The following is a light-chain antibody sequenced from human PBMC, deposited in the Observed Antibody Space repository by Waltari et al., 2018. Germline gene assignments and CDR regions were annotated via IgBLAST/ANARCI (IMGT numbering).Light chain of an antibody. Sequence: SYVLTQPPSVSVAPGKTARITCGGNDIGTKSVHWYQQEPGQAPVLVVHANSDRPSGIPDRFSGSNSGDTATLTIRRVEAGDEADYYCQVWDTRSDHLIFGGGTKLTVL. CDR3: QVWDTRSDHLI. J-gene: IGLJ2*01. V-gene: IGLV3-21*03. CDR1: DIGTKS. CDR2: ANS.